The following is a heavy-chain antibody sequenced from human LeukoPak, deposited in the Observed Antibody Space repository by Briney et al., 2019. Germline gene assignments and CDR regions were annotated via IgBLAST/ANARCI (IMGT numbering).Heavy chain of an antibody. CDR1: GFTFSSYS. CDR3: AKTVKGATGAFDI. V-gene: IGHV3-21*04. Sequence: GGSLRLSCAASGFTFSSYSMNWVRQAPGKGLEWVSSISSSSSYIYYADSVKGRFTISRDNAKNSLYLQMNSLRAEDTAVYYCAKTVKGATGAFDIWGQGTMVTVSS. CDR2: ISSSSSYI. J-gene: IGHJ3*02. D-gene: IGHD4/OR15-4a*01.